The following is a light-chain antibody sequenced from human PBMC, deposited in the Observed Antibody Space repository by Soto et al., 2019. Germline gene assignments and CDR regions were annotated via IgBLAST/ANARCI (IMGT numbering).Light chain of an antibody. CDR3: QHYNSYAPT. V-gene: IGKV1-5*03. CDR1: QSISSW. J-gene: IGKJ1*01. CDR2: KAS. Sequence: DIQMTQSPSTLSASVGDRVTITCRASQSISSWLAWYQQKPGKAPKLLIYKASSLESGVPSRFSGSGSGIEFTLKARSVQHDDLATYYCQHYNSYAPTVGQGTKVDIK.